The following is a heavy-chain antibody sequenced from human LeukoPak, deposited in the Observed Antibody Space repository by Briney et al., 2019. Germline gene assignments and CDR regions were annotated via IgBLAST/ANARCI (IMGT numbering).Heavy chain of an antibody. CDR3: ARGSGSYFIGYYYYMDV. J-gene: IGHJ6*03. CDR1: GGSISSGSYD. V-gene: IGHV4-61*02. CDR2: IYTSGST. D-gene: IGHD1-26*01. Sequence: SETLSLTCTVSGGSISSGSYDWSWIRQPAGKGLEWIGRIYTSGSTNYNPSLKSRVTISVDTSKNQFSLKLSSVTAADTAVYYCARGSGSYFIGYYYYMDVWGKGTTVTVSS.